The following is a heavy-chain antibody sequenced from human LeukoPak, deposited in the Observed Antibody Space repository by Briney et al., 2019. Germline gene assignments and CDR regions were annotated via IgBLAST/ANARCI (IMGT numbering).Heavy chain of an antibody. CDR2: ISGSGGST. V-gene: IGHV3-23*01. CDR1: GFTFSSYA. D-gene: IGHD5-18*01. Sequence: GGSLRLSCAASGFTFSSYAMSWVRQAPGKGLEWVSAISGSGGSTYYADSVKGRFTISRDNSKNTLYLQMNSLRAEDTAVYYCAKDRVGRYGHGPSWYFDLWGRGTLVTVSS. J-gene: IGHJ2*01. CDR3: AKDRVGRYGHGPSWYFDL.